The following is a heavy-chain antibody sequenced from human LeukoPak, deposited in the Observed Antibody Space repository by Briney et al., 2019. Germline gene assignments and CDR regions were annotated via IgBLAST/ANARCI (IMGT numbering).Heavy chain of an antibody. Sequence: GGSLRLSCAASGFTFSSYSMNWVRQAPGKGLEWVSSISSSSSYIYYADSVKGRFTISRDNAKNSLYLQMNSLRAEDTAVYYCARHYDSSGFFFDYWGQGTLVTVSS. J-gene: IGHJ4*02. CDR2: ISSSSSYI. CDR1: GFTFSSYS. CDR3: ARHYDSSGFFFDY. V-gene: IGHV3-21*01. D-gene: IGHD3-22*01.